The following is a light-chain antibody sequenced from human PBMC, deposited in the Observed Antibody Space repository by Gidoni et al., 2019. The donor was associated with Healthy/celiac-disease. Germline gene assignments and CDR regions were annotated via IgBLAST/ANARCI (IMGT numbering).Light chain of an antibody. CDR2: WAS. Sequence: DIVMTQSPDSLAVSLGERATINCKSSQRVLYSSNNKNYLAWYQQKTGQPPKLLIYWASTRESGVPERFSGSGSGTDFTLTISSLQAEDVAVYYCQQYYSTPRTFGQGTKLEIK. CDR1: QRVLYSSNNKNY. J-gene: IGKJ2*01. CDR3: QQYYSTPRT. V-gene: IGKV4-1*01.